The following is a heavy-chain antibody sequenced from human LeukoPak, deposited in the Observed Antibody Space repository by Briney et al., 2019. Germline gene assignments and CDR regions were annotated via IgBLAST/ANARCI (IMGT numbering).Heavy chain of an antibody. D-gene: IGHD3-10*01. CDR1: GGSFSAFH. CDR2: MKQSGTP. Sequence: SETLSLTCAVYGGSFSAFHWSWIRQSPAKGLEWLGEMKQSGTPRYNPSLQSRVTISVDKSKNQFSLNVRSVTAADTAVYYCASRPFLYGFRTYFDNWAQGTLVTASS. V-gene: IGHV4-34*01. CDR3: ASRPFLYGFRTYFDN. J-gene: IGHJ4*02.